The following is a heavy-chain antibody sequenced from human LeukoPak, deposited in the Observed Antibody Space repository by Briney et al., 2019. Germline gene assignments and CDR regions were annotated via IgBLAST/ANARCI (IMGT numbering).Heavy chain of an antibody. CDR1: GFTFSSYW. V-gene: IGHV3-23*01. CDR3: ARVDREGYSYGYLFL. D-gene: IGHD5-18*01. J-gene: IGHJ4*02. CDR2: FSGSGGST. Sequence: GGSLRLSCAASGFTFSSYWMSWVRQAPGKGLECISGFSGSGGSTYYVDSVKGRFTISRDNSKNTLYLQMNSLRAEDTAVYYCARVDREGYSYGYLFLWGQGTLVTVSS.